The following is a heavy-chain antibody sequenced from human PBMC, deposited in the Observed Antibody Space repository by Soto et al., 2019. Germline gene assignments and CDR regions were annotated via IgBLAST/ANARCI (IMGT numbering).Heavy chain of an antibody. D-gene: IGHD3-10*01. V-gene: IGHV3-7*05. CDR3: ARGWFGESLNSYYYYGMDV. CDR2: IKQDGSEK. Sequence: PGGSLRLSCAASGFTFSSYWMSWVRQAPGKGLEWVANIKQDGSEKYYVDSVKGRFTISRDNAKNSLYLQMNSLRAEDTAVYYCARGWFGESLNSYYYYGMDVRGQGTTVTVSS. CDR1: GFTFSSYW. J-gene: IGHJ6*02.